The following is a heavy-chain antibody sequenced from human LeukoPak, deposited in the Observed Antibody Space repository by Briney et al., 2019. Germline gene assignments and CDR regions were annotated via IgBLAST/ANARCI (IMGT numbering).Heavy chain of an antibody. D-gene: IGHD3-22*01. V-gene: IGHV4-34*01. J-gene: IGHJ3*02. CDR1: GGSFSGYY. CDR3: ARVTMIVVVITTVSAFDI. Sequence: SETLSLTCAVYGGSFSGYYWSWIRQPQGKGREWIGKINHSGSTNYNPSLKSRVTISVDTSKNQFSLKLSSVTAADTAVYYCARVTMIVVVITTVSAFDIWGQGTMVTVSS. CDR2: INHSGST.